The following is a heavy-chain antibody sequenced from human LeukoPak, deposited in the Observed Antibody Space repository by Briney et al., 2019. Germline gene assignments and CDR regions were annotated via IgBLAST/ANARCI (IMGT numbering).Heavy chain of an antibody. Sequence: RASETLSLTCTVSGVSVSSGAYYWSWIRQHPGKGLEWIGYIYCSGSTYYNPSLKSRVTISVDTSKNQFSLKLSSVTAADTAVYYCARIRGYSYGFEDYWGQGTLVTVSS. CDR2: IYCSGST. D-gene: IGHD5-18*01. V-gene: IGHV4-31*03. J-gene: IGHJ4*02. CDR1: GVSVSSGAYY. CDR3: ARIRGYSYGFEDY.